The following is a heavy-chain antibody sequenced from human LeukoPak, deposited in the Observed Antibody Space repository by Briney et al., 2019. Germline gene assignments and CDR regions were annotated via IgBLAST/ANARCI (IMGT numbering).Heavy chain of an antibody. D-gene: IGHD4-23*01. CDR1: GFSFSSYG. CDR3: AKNTKPTLVTPDF. Sequence: PGGSLRLSCAASGFSFSSYGMHWVRQAPGEGLEWVAVIPYDGSNTYYADSVKGRFTISRDNSKNTLYLQMNSLRAEDSAVYYCAKNTKPTLVTPDFWGQGTLVTVSS. J-gene: IGHJ4*02. CDR2: IPYDGSNT. V-gene: IGHV3-30*18.